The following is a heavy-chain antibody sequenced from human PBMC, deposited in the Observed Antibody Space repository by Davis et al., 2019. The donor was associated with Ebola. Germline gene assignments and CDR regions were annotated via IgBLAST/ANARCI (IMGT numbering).Heavy chain of an antibody. J-gene: IGHJ6*02. CDR1: GGSFSGYY. V-gene: IGHV4-34*01. D-gene: IGHD4-17*01. CDR2: INHSGST. Sequence: SETLSLTCAVYGGSFSGYYWSWIRQPPGKGLDWIGEINHSGSTNYNPSLKSRVTISVDTSKNQFSLKLSSVTAADTAVYYCARGGDYVPYYYGMDVWGQGTTVTVSS. CDR3: ARGGDYVPYYYGMDV.